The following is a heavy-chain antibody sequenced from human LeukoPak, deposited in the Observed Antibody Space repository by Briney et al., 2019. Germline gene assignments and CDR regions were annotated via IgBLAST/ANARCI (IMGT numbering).Heavy chain of an antibody. CDR3: ARSGYYDSRAFDI. D-gene: IGHD3-22*01. CDR1: GFTFSSYA. V-gene: IGHV3-23*01. Sequence: PGGSLRLSCAASGFTFSSYAMSWVRQAPGKGLEWVSAISGSGGSTYYADSVKGRFTISRDNSKNTLYLQMNSLRAEDTAVYYCARSGYYDSRAFDIWGQGTMVTVSS. CDR2: ISGSGGST. J-gene: IGHJ3*02.